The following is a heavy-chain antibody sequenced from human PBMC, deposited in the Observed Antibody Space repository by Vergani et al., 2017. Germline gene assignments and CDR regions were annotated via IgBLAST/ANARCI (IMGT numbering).Heavy chain of an antibody. V-gene: IGHV1-69*01. CDR1: GGTFSSYA. D-gene: IGHD3-3*01. J-gene: IGHJ6*02. CDR2: IIPIFGTA. Sequence: QVQLVQSGAEVKKPGSSVKVSCKASGGTFSSYAISWVRQAPGQGLEWMGGIIPIFGTANYAQKFQGRVTITADESTSTAYMELSSLRSEDTAVYYCARDLGYYEFWSCYYKGGGRDYYYGMDVWGRGTTVTVSS. CDR3: ARDLGYYEFWSCYYKGGGRDYYYGMDV.